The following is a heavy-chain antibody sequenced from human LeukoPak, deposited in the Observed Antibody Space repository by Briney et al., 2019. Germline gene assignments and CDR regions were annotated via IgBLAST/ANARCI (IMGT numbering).Heavy chain of an antibody. Sequence: GGSLRLFCAASGFTFSSYWMNWARQAPGKGLEWVGRIKSKADGEKIDYAAPVKGRFTFSRDDSKNMLYLQMNSLKSEDTAVYYCSTLTSRGLSDSWGQGTLVTVSS. V-gene: IGHV3-15*07. CDR3: STLTSRGLSDS. CDR2: IKSKADGEKI. J-gene: IGHJ4*02. CDR1: GFTFSSYW. D-gene: IGHD1-20*01.